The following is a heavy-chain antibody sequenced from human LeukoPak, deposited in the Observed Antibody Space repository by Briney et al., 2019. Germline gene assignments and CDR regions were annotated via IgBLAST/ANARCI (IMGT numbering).Heavy chain of an antibody. V-gene: IGHV4-59*01. D-gene: IGHD6-19*01. CDR3: ARAQQSSFNGWSSLSLDP. CDR2: IYYNGNT. Sequence: SSETLSLTCTVSNDSITSYYWSWIRQPPGGGLEWIGYIYYNGNTNYNPSLKSRVTILVDTSKNQFSLKLSSVTAADTAVYYRARAQQSSFNGWSSLSLDPWGQGTQVTVSS. J-gene: IGHJ5*02. CDR1: NDSITSYY.